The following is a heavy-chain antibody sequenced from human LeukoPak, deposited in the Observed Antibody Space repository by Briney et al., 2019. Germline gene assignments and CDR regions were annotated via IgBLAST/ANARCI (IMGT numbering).Heavy chain of an antibody. J-gene: IGHJ4*02. D-gene: IGHD1-26*01. CDR3: ARLGPTAPADY. CDR1: GGSISSYY. Sequence: PSETLSLTCTVSGGSISSYYWGWIRQPPGKGLEWIGSIYYSGSTYYNPSLKSRVTISVDTSKNQFSLKLSSVTAADTAVYYCARLGPTAPADYWGQGTLVTVSS. CDR2: IYYSGST. V-gene: IGHV4-39*01.